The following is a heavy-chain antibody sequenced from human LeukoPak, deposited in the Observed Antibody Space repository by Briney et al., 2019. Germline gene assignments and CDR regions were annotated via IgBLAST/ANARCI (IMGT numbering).Heavy chain of an antibody. CDR1: GFTFSSYA. CDR3: AEVRELGGNAFDY. V-gene: IGHV3-23*01. Sequence: TGGSLRLSCAASGFTFSSYAMSWVRQAPGKGLEWVSAISGSGGSTYYADSVKGRFTISRDNSKNTLYLQMNSLRAEDTAVYYCAEVRELGGNAFDYWGQGTLVAVSS. CDR2: ISGSGGST. J-gene: IGHJ4*02. D-gene: IGHD1-26*01.